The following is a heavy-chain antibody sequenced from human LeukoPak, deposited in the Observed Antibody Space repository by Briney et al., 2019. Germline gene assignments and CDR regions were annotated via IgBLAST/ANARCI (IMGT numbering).Heavy chain of an antibody. CDR1: GFTFSSYA. J-gene: IGHJ6*03. V-gene: IGHV3-30*04. CDR3: AKDHYVPHYDILTGSDMDV. CDR2: ISYDGSNK. Sequence: QPGRSLRLSCAASGFTFSSYAMHWVRQAPGKGLEWVAVISYDGSNKYYVDSVKGRFTISRDNSKNTLYLQMNSLRAEDTAVYYCAKDHYVPHYDILTGSDMDVWGKGTTVTISS. D-gene: IGHD3-9*01.